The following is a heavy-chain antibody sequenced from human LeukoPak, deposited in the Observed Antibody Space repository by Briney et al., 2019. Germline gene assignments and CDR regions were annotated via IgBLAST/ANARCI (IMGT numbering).Heavy chain of an antibody. CDR3: ARGRLLRYFDSSLFDP. CDR2: IYYSGST. Sequence: SETLSLTCTVSGGSISSYYLSWIRQPPGKGLEWIGYIYYSGSTNYNPSLKSRVTISVDTSKNQFSLKLSSVTAADTAVYYCARGRLLRYFDSSLFDPWGQGTLVTVSS. V-gene: IGHV4-59*01. D-gene: IGHD3-9*01. J-gene: IGHJ5*02. CDR1: GGSISSYY.